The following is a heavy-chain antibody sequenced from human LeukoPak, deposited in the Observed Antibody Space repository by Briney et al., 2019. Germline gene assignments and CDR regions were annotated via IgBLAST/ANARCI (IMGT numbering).Heavy chain of an antibody. J-gene: IGHJ4*02. CDR2: ISYDGSNK. CDR3: AKGSRVLRFLEWLFGDYFDY. D-gene: IGHD3-3*01. V-gene: IGHV3-30*18. Sequence: GGSLRLSCAASGFTFSSYGMHWVRQAPGKGLEWVAVISYDGSNKYYADSVKGRFTISRDNSKNTLYLQMNSLRAEDTAVYYCAKGSRVLRFLEWLFGDYFDYWGQGTLVTVSS. CDR1: GFTFSSYG.